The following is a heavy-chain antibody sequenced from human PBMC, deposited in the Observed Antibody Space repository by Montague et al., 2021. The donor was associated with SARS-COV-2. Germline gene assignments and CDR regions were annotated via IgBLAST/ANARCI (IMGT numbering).Heavy chain of an antibody. CDR3: ARDRGINDFWSGPYFDY. D-gene: IGHD3-3*01. CDR2: ISSSSSYI. Sequence: SPRLSCAASGFTLSSYSMNWVRQAPGKGLEWVSSISSSSSYIYYADSVKGRFTISRDNAKNSLYLQMNSLRAEDTAVYYCARDRGINDFWSGPYFDYWGQGTLVTVSS. V-gene: IGHV3-21*01. J-gene: IGHJ4*02. CDR1: GFTLSSYS.